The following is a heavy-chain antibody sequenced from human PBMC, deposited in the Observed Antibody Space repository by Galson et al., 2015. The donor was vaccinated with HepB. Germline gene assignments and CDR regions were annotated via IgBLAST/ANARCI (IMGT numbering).Heavy chain of an antibody. CDR1: GCTFSSYA. D-gene: IGHD3-22*01. J-gene: IGHJ4*02. CDR2: ISGSGGST. V-gene: IGHV3-23*01. CDR3: AKISGDSSGYYFDY. Sequence: SLRLSCADSGCTFSSYAMSWARQAPGKGLEWVPAISGSGGSTYYADSVKGRFTISRDNSKNTLYLQMNSLRAEDTAVYYCAKISGDSSGYYFDYWGQGTLVTVSS.